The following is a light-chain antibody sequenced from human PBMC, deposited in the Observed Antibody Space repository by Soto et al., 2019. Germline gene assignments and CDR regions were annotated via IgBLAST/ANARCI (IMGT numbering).Light chain of an antibody. CDR2: AAS. J-gene: IGKJ4*01. Sequence: DIPLTQSPSFLSASVGDRVTITCRASQGISSYLAWYQQKPGKAPKLLIYAASTLQSGVPSRFSGSGSGTEFTLTISSLQPEDFATYYCQQLNSYLPLTFGGGTKVESK. CDR3: QQLNSYLPLT. CDR1: QGISSY. V-gene: IGKV1-9*01.